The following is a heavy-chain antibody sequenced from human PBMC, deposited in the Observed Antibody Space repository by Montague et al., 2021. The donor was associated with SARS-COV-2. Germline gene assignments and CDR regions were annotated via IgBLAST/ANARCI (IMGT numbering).Heavy chain of an antibody. D-gene: IGHD1-14*01. CDR3: AKDLTGGGELQGLFDY. CDR1: GFTFSTYA. Sequence: SLRLSCAASGFTFSTYAMNWVRQAPGKGLEWVSAISGSGGSRYSAGSLRGRFTISRDNSKNTLYLQLNSLRAEDTAVYYCAKDLTGGGELQGLFDYWGQGTLVTVSS. J-gene: IGHJ4*02. V-gene: IGHV3-23*01. CDR2: ISGSGGSR.